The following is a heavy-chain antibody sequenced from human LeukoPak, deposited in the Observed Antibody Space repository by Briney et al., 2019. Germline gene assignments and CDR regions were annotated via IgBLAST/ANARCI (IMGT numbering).Heavy chain of an antibody. Sequence: GGSLRLSCAASGFTFDDYAMHWVRQAPGKGLEWVAVISYDGSNKYYADSVKGRFTISRDNSKNTLYLQMNSLRAEDTAVYYCAKSYYGSGSYYNTYFDYWGQGTLVTVSS. CDR1: GFTFDDYA. J-gene: IGHJ4*02. CDR2: ISYDGSNK. CDR3: AKSYYGSGSYYNTYFDY. D-gene: IGHD3-10*01. V-gene: IGHV3-30*04.